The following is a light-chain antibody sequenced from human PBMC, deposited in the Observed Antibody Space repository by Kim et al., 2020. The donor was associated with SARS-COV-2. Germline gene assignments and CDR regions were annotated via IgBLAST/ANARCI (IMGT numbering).Light chain of an antibody. J-gene: IGKJ1*01. CDR3: QQRGNWPPT. Sequence: LSPGERATLSCRASQSVSSNLAWYQQKPGQAPRLLIYDASNRATDIPARFSGSGSGTDFTLTISSLEPEDFAVYYCQQRGNWPPTFGHGTKVDIK. CDR1: QSVSSN. CDR2: DAS. V-gene: IGKV3-11*01.